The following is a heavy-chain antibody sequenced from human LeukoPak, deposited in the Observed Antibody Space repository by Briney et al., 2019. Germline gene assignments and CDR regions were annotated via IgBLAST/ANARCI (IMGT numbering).Heavy chain of an antibody. CDR3: ARDTDPNISAAGIDY. V-gene: IGHV1-2*02. J-gene: IGHJ4*02. CDR2: INPNSGGT. Sequence: EASVKVSCKASGYTFTGYYMHWVRQAPGQGLEWMGWINPNSGGTNYAQKFQGRVTMTRDTSISTAYMELSRLRSDDTAVYYCARDTDPNISAAGIDYWGQGTLVTVSS. D-gene: IGHD6-13*01. CDR1: GYTFTGYY.